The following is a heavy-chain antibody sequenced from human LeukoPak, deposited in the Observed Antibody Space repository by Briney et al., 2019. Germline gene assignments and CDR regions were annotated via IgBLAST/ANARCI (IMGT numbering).Heavy chain of an antibody. J-gene: IGHJ6*02. V-gene: IGHV3-15*01. CDR1: GFPFTNAR. CDR3: TKPDLLWVGEDV. CDR2: IKTRNEGGTS. D-gene: IGHD2/OR15-2a*01. Sequence: PGGSLRLSCAASGFPFTNARMSWVRQAPGKGLEWVGRIKTRNEGGTSEYAAPVKGRFTISRDGSKNTVYLQMNSLKTEDTGVYYCTKPDLLWVGEDVWGPGTTVTVSS.